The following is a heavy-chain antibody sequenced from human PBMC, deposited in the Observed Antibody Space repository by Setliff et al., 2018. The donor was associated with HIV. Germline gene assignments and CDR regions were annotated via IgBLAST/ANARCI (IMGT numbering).Heavy chain of an antibody. D-gene: IGHD2-21*01. V-gene: IGHV3-20*04. CDR3: ARGDFDL. Sequence: PGGSLRLSCGASGLSFVEYGMSWVRQAPGKGLEWVSGISWNSANMGHADSVKGRFTISRDNSKNTEYLQMSSLRAEDTATYYCARGDFDLWGRGTLVTVSS. J-gene: IGHJ2*01. CDR2: ISWNSANM. CDR1: GLSFVEYG.